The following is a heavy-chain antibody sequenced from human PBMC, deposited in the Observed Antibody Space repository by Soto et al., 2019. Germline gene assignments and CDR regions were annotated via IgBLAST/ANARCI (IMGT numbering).Heavy chain of an antibody. V-gene: IGHV4-59*01. J-gene: IGHJ4*02. CDR3: ASYRGALYFES. Sequence: PSETLSLTGSVSGRSMSSNYWSWIPQSPDKGLEWLGYVFYEGTDYNPSLGGRVSMSVETSKSQFSLKWTSVTVADTAVYYCASYRGALYFESWGPGILVTVSS. CDR1: GRSMSSNY. D-gene: IGHD3-16*01. CDR2: VFYEGT.